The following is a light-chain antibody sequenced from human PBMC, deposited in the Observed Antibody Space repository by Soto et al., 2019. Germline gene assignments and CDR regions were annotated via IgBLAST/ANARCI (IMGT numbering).Light chain of an antibody. J-gene: IGKJ1*01. Sequence: GDRVTIPCRASQSIAYWLAWYQQKPGKAPKLLIYKASTLKSGVPSRFSGSGSGTEFTLTISSLQPDDFATYYCQHYNSYSEAFGQGTKVDIK. CDR1: QSIAYW. CDR2: KAS. CDR3: QHYNSYSEA. V-gene: IGKV1-5*03.